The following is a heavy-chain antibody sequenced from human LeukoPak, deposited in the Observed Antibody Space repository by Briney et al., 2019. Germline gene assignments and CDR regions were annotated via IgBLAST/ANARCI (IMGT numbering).Heavy chain of an antibody. V-gene: IGHV1-18*01. CDR2: ISAYNGNT. J-gene: IGHJ6*02. CDR3: ARDRSIMVGVFYYYGMDV. D-gene: IGHD3-10*02. CDR1: GYTFTSYG. Sequence: GASVKVSCKASGYTFTSYGISWVRQAPGQGLEWMGWISAYNGNTNYAQKLQGRVTMTTDTSTSTAYMELRSLRSDDTAVYYCARDRSIMVGVFYYYGMDVWGQGTTVTVSS.